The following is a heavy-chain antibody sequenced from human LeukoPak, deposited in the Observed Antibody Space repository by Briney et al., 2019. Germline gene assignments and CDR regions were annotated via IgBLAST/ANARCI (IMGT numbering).Heavy chain of an antibody. Sequence: PSDTLSLTCAVYGGSFSGYYWSWIRQPPGKGLEWIGEINHSGSTNYNPSLKSRVTISVDTAKNQFSLKLSSVTAADTAVYYCARGLYYYDSSGYYPSIPYYYYYYMDVWGKGTTVTVSS. V-gene: IGHV4-34*01. CDR2: INHSGST. J-gene: IGHJ6*03. CDR1: GGSFSGYY. D-gene: IGHD3-22*01. CDR3: ARGLYYYDSSGYYPSIPYYYYYYMDV.